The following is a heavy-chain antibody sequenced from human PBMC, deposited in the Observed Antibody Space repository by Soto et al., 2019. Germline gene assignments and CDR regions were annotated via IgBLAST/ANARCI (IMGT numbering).Heavy chain of an antibody. CDR3: ARADIGVVVAATRYNWLDP. CDR1: GGSFSGYY. V-gene: IGHV4-34*01. J-gene: IGHJ5*02. D-gene: IGHD2-15*01. Sequence: SETLSLTCAVYGGSFSGYYWSWIRQPPGKGLEWIGEINHSGSTNYNPSLKSRVTISVDTSKNQFSLKLSSVTAADTAVYYCARADIGVVVAATRYNWLDPWGQGTLVTVSS. CDR2: INHSGST.